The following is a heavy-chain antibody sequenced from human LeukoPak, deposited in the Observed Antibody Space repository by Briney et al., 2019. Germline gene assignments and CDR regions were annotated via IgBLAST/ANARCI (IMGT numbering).Heavy chain of an antibody. J-gene: IGHJ3*02. D-gene: IGHD3-10*01. Sequence: SVKVSCKASGGTFSSYAISWVRQAPGQGLEWMGGIIPIFGTANYAQKFQGRVTMTRNTSISTAYMELSSLRSEDTAVYYCAREHPRGYDAFDIWGQGTMVTVSS. CDR2: IIPIFGTA. V-gene: IGHV1-69*05. CDR3: AREHPRGYDAFDI. CDR1: GGTFSSYA.